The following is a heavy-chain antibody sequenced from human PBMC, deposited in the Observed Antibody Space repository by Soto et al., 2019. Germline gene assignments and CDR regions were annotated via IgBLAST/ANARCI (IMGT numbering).Heavy chain of an antibody. CDR3: AKDRNYPRDQFHY. CDR1: GFTFSTYA. D-gene: IGHD1-7*01. CDR2: ISANGQGI. Sequence: PGGSLRLSCAASGFTFSTYALSRVRQAPGKGLEWVSAISANGQGIYYADSVRGRFTISRDHSKNTIFLHMDSLRAEDTAVYYCAKDRNYPRDQFHYWGQGTLVTVSS. J-gene: IGHJ4*02. V-gene: IGHV3-23*01.